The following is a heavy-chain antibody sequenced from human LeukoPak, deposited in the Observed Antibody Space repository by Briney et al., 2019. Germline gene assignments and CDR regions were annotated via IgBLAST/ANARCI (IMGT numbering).Heavy chain of an antibody. CDR2: IGSSDGGT. D-gene: IGHD3-16*02. J-gene: IGHJ6*03. CDR3: AKDYRHGDYYHYMDV. Sequence: GGSLRLSCASSGFTFSSYVMTWDRQAPGKGLEWVSAIGSSDGGTYYADSVKGRFTISRDNSNNMLYLQMNSLRAEDTAVYFCAKDYRHGDYYHYMDVWGKGTTVTVSS. V-gene: IGHV3-23*01. CDR1: GFTFSSYV.